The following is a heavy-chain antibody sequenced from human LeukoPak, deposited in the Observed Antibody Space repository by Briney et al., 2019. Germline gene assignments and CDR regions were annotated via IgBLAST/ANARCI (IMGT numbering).Heavy chain of an antibody. CDR1: GFTFSNHW. J-gene: IGHJ5*02. CDR3: ARVISFRDTSDP. V-gene: IGHV3-7*01. Sequence: PGGSLRLSCAASGFTFSNHWMNWVRQAPGKGLEWVANIKEDGSQKKYVDSVKGRFTISRDNAKNSLYLQMNNLRVEDTAVYYCARVISFRDTSDPWGQGTQVTVSS. CDR2: IKEDGSQK. D-gene: IGHD5-18*01.